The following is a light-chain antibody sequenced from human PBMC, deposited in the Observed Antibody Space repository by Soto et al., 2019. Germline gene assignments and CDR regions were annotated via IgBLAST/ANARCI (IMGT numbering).Light chain of an antibody. Sequence: EIVLTQSPATLSLSPGERATLSCRASQSISSTLAWYQQRPGQAPRLLIYTATIRAPGIPARFSGSGSGTDFTLTISSLEPEDFAVYYCHQRSNWPPWTFGQGTKVEIK. CDR1: QSISST. J-gene: IGKJ1*01. CDR2: TAT. CDR3: HQRSNWPPWT. V-gene: IGKV3-11*01.